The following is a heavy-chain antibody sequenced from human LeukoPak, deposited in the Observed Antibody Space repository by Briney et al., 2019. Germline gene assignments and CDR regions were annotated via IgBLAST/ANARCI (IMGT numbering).Heavy chain of an antibody. CDR1: GCSIRSSDSY. CDR2: IYYSGNA. J-gene: IGHJ4*02. D-gene: IGHD4-17*01. CDR3: VGGTTVTSDGY. V-gene: IGHV4-39*01. Sequence: KSSETLSLTRTVSGCSIRSSDSYWGWIRQPPGKGLEWIGNIYYSGNAYYNVSPKSRVTISADTSKNQFSLRLSSVTAADTAVYYCVGGTTVTSDGYWGQGTLVTVSS.